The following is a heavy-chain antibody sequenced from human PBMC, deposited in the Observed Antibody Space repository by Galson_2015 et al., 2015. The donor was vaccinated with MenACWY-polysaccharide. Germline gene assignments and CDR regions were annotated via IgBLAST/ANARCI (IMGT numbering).Heavy chain of an antibody. J-gene: IGHJ5*02. CDR3: ATTSFAAGYIAQLDA. D-gene: IGHD5-18*01. V-gene: IGHV1-69*13. CDR1: GGTFSSSV. Sequence: SVKVSCKASGGTFSSSVFTWVRQAPGQGLAWVGGFIPVFNTTTSARSLMGRVTIAADESTNSAYMELSGLTSGDTAVYYCATTSFAAGYIAQLDAWGQGSLVTVSS. CDR2: FIPVFNTT.